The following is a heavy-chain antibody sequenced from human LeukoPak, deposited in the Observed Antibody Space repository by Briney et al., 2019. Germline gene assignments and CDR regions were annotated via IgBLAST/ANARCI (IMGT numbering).Heavy chain of an antibody. CDR1: GYTFSNYG. Sequence: ASVKVSCKASGYTFSNYGISWVRQAPGQGLEWVGWISAYNGNTNYAQKLQDRVTMTTDTSTGTSYMELRSLRSDDTAFYYCARSPIARVAATTPYYMDVWGKGTTITISS. V-gene: IGHV1-18*01. CDR2: ISAYNGNT. CDR3: ARSPIARVAATTPYYMDV. D-gene: IGHD6-19*01. J-gene: IGHJ6*03.